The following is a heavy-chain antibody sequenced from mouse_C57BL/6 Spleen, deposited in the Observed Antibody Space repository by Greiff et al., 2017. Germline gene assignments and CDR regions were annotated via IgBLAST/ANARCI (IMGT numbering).Heavy chain of an antibody. CDR1: GYSFTSYY. D-gene: IGHD2-4*01. CDR3: ARWGNYDPWYFDV. CDR2: IYPGSGNT. V-gene: IGHV1-66*01. Sequence: VQLQQSGPELVKPGASVKISCKASGYSFTSYYIHWVKQRPGQGLEWIGWIYPGSGNTKYNEKFKGKATLTAETSSSTAYMQLSSLTSEDSAVYYCARWGNYDPWYFDVWGTGTTVTVSS. J-gene: IGHJ1*03.